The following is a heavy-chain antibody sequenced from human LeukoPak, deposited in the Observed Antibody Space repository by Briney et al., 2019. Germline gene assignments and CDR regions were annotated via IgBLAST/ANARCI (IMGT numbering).Heavy chain of an antibody. Sequence: SETLSLTCTVSGGSISSYYWSWIRQPPGKGLEWIGYIYYSWSTNYNPSLKSRVTISVDTSKNQFSLKLSSVTAADTAVYYCAREYDSSGSFDYWGQGTLVTVSS. D-gene: IGHD3-22*01. J-gene: IGHJ4*02. CDR2: IYYSWST. CDR3: AREYDSSGSFDY. V-gene: IGHV4-59*01. CDR1: GGSISSYY.